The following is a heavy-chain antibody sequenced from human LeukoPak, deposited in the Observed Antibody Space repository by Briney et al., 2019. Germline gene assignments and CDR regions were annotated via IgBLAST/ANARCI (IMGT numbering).Heavy chain of an antibody. CDR1: GGTFSSYA. D-gene: IGHD6-13*01. J-gene: IGHJ5*02. CDR3: ARGGSNSGVGWFDP. V-gene: IGHV1-18*01. CDR2: LSAYNGNT. Sequence: ASVKVSCKASGGTFSSYAISWVRQAPGQGLEWMGWLSAYNGNTKYAQKLQGRVTMTTDTSTSTAYMELRSLRSDDTAVYYCARGGSNSGVGWFDPWGQGTLVTVSS.